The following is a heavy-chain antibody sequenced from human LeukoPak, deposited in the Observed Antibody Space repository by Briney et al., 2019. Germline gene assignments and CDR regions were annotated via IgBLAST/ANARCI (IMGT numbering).Heavy chain of an antibody. Sequence: SVKVSCKASGGTFSRYAISWVRQAPGQGLEWMGRIIPILGIANYAQKFQGRVTITADKSTSTAYMELSSLRSEDTAVYYCAMVDTAMAIDYWGQGTLVTVSS. V-gene: IGHV1-69*04. D-gene: IGHD5-18*01. CDR3: AMVDTAMAIDY. CDR2: IIPILGIA. CDR1: GGTFSRYA. J-gene: IGHJ4*02.